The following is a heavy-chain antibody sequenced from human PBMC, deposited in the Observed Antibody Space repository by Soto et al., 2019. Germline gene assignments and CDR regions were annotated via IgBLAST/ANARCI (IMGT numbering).Heavy chain of an antibody. CDR2: IYYSGST. Sequence: SETLSLTCIVSGGSISSSSYYWGWIRQPPGKGLEWIGSIYYSGSTYYNPSLKSRVTISVDTSKNQFSLKLSSVTAADTAVFYGARHRASNWFDPWGQGTLVTVSS. V-gene: IGHV4-39*01. D-gene: IGHD5-12*01. J-gene: IGHJ5*01. CDR3: ARHRASNWFDP. CDR1: GGSISSSSYY.